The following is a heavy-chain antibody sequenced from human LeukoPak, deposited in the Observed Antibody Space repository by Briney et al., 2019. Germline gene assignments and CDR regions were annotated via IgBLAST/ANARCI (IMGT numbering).Heavy chain of an antibody. V-gene: IGHV4-59*01. CDR1: GGSISSYF. CDR2: IYYSGST. J-gene: IGHJ5*02. D-gene: IGHD1-1*01. CDR3: ARGHFLGTGTNWFDP. Sequence: PSETLSLTCTVPGGSISSYFWSWIRQPPGKGLEWTGYIYYSGSTNYNPSLKSRVTISVDTSKNQFSLKLSSVTAADTAVYYCARGHFLGTGTNWFDPWGQGTLVTVSS.